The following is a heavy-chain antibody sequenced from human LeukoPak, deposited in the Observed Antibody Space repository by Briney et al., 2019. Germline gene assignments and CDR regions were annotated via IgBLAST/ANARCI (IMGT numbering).Heavy chain of an antibody. CDR1: GFTFSSYE. V-gene: IGHV4-39*07. CDR2: IYYSGST. J-gene: IGHJ3*02. Sequence: GSLRLSCAASGFTFSSYEMNWVRQPPGKGLEWIGSIYYSGSTYYNPSLKSRVTISVDTSKNQFSLKLSSVTAADTAVYYCARVHSRSGAFDIWGQGTMVTVSS. CDR3: ARVHSRSGAFDI.